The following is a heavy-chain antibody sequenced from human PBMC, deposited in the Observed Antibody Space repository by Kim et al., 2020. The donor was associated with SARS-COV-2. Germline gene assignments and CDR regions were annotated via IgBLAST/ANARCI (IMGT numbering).Heavy chain of an antibody. CDR2: IIPIFGTA. Sequence: SVKVSCKASGGTFSSYAISWVRQAPGQGLEWMGGIIPIFGTANYAQKFQGRVTITADESTSTAYMELSSLRSEDTAVYYCARDGDSKRWLQFSANDAFDIWGQGTMVTVSS. J-gene: IGHJ3*02. CDR3: ARDGDSKRWLQFSANDAFDI. V-gene: IGHV1-69*13. CDR1: GGTFSSYA. D-gene: IGHD5-12*01.